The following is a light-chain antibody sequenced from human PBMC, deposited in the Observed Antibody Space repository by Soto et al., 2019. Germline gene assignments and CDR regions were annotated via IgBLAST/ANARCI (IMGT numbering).Light chain of an antibody. CDR1: QSVTSGY. Sequence: IALTQSPGTLSLSPGERATLSCRASQSVTSGYLAWYQQQPNQAPRLLIYGASYRATDIPDRFSGGGSGTDFTLTISRLEPEDFAVYYCQHYSSSPPALTFGQGTRLEIK. J-gene: IGKJ5*01. V-gene: IGKV3-20*01. CDR3: QHYSSSPPALT. CDR2: GAS.